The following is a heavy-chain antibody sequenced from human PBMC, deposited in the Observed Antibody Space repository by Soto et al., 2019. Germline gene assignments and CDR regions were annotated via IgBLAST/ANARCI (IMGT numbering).Heavy chain of an antibody. Sequence: QVQLVQSGAEVKKPGASVKVSCKASGYTFTGYYMHWVRQAPGQGLEWMGWINPNSGGTHYAQKFQGWVSMTRDTSSSTAYMELSRLRSDDTAVYYCARDSGYYGSGSYYSSWFDPWGQGTLVTVSS. CDR3: ARDSGYYGSGSYYSSWFDP. CDR2: INPNSGGT. CDR1: GYTFTGYY. V-gene: IGHV1-2*04. J-gene: IGHJ5*02. D-gene: IGHD3-10*01.